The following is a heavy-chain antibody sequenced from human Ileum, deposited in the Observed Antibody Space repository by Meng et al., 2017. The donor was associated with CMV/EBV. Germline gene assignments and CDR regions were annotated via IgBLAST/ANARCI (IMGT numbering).Heavy chain of an antibody. Sequence: GSLRLSCTVSGGAIGSFYWTWIRQPPEKGLEWIGYISNSGTTNYNPSLQSRLTMSVDASQNQFSLNLSSVTAADTAVYYCARGRVYYYGWNPPYGMDVWGRGTTVTVSS. J-gene: IGHJ6*02. D-gene: IGHD3-10*01. V-gene: IGHV4-59*01. CDR1: GGAIGSFY. CDR3: ARGRVYYYGWNPPYGMDV. CDR2: ISNSGTT.